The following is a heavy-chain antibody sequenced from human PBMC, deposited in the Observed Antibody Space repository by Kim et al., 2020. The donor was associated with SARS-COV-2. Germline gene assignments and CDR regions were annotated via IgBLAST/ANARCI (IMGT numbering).Heavy chain of an antibody. J-gene: IGHJ5*02. Sequence: GESLKISCKTSGYTFTDYWISWVRQMPGRGLEWMGSIDPRNSYVDYSPSFQGHLTISADKSITTAYLQWSTLKASDTAMYYCVRDYSNIYSFGWFDPWGQGTLVTVSS. CDR2: IDPRNSYV. CDR3: VRDYSNIYSFGWFDP. V-gene: IGHV5-10-1*01. D-gene: IGHD4-4*01. CDR1: GYTFTDYW.